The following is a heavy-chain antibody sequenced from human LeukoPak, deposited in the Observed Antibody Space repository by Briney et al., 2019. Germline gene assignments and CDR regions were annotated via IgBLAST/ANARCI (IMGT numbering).Heavy chain of an antibody. CDR3: ARSSDY. Sequence: PGGSLRLSCAASELTVSSNYMSWVRPAPGKGLEWVSVIYSGGSTYYADSVKGRFTISRDNSKNTLYLQMNSLRAEDTAVYYCARSSDYWGQGTLVTVSS. V-gene: IGHV3-53*01. CDR2: IYSGGST. CDR1: ELTVSSNY. J-gene: IGHJ4*02. D-gene: IGHD6-6*01.